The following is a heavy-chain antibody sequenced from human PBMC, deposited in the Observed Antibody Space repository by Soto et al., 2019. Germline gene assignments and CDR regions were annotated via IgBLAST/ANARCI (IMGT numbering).Heavy chain of an antibody. CDR3: ARDVSDYVWGSYRYTWWFDP. Sequence: ASVKVSCKASGYTFTSYCISWVRQAPGQGLEWMGWISAYNGNTNYAQKLQGRVTMTTDTSTSTAYMELRSLRSDDTAVYYCARDVSDYVWGSYRYTWWFDPWGQGTLVTVSS. CDR1: GYTFTSYC. CDR2: ISAYNGNT. D-gene: IGHD3-16*02. V-gene: IGHV1-18*04. J-gene: IGHJ5*02.